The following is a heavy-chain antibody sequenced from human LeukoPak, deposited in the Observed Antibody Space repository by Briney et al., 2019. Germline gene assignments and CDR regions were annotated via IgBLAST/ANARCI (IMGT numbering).Heavy chain of an antibody. D-gene: IGHD2-2*01. J-gene: IGHJ4*02. Sequence: GGSLRLSCAASGFTFSTYAMTWVRQAPGKGLDWVSVISNGGVSTYYADSVKGRFTISRDNSKNTLYLEMNSLRAEDTTLYYCAKLSSVSSQDFDYWGQGTLVTVSS. V-gene: IGHV3-23*01. CDR2: ISNGGVST. CDR3: AKLSSVSSQDFDY. CDR1: GFTFSTYA.